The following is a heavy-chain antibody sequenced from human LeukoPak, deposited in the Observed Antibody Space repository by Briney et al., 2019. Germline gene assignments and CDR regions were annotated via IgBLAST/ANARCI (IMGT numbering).Heavy chain of an antibody. D-gene: IGHD2-2*02. CDR2: IIPIFGTP. CDR1: GGTFSSYA. CDR3: ASLYPDLSGLLGY. Sequence: GASVKVSCKASGGTFSSYAISWVRQAPGQGLEWMGGIIPIFGTPKYAQRFQGRVTITADDSTSAAYMELSSLRSEDTAVYYCASLYPDLSGLLGYWGQGTLVTVSS. V-gene: IGHV1-69*13. J-gene: IGHJ4*02.